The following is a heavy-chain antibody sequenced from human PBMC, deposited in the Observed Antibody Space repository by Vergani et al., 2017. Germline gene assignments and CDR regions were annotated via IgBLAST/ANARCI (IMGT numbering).Heavy chain of an antibody. V-gene: IGHV3-21*01. J-gene: IGHJ6*02. CDR1: GFTFSSYS. D-gene: IGHD6-25*01. CDR2: ISISSSYI. CDR3: VRGAAGAQNFDYYSMDV. Sequence: EVQLVESGGGLVKPGGSLRLSCAASGFTFSSYSMNWVRQAPGKGLDWVSSISISSSYIYYADSVKGRFTISRDSGENSLFLQMNSLRAEDTAVYYCVRGAAGAQNFDYYSMDVWGHGTTVTVSS.